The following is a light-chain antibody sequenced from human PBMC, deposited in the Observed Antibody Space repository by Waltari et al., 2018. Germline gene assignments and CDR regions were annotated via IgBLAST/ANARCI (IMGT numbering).Light chain of an antibody. CDR2: DTS. CDR1: QSVDSN. CDR3: QQYNVWPQT. J-gene: IGKJ1*01. V-gene: IGKV3-15*01. Sequence: EIVMTQSPATLSVSPGERATLPCRASQSVDSNLAWYQQKPGQAPRLLIYDTSTRATGIPASFSGSGSGTEFTLTISSLQSEDFAVYYCQQYNVWPQTFGQGTKVEI.